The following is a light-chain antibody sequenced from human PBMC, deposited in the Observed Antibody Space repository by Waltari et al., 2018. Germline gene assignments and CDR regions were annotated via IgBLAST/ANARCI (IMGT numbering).Light chain of an antibody. V-gene: IGLV1-47*01. Sequence: QSVLTQPPSASETPGQRVPISCSGRTSNLGSNYLYWYQQLPGTAPKLPIYRNNQRPSGVPDRFSASKSGTSASLAIDGLRSEDEAVYYCASWDDSHYVFGPGTQVTVL. CDR1: TSNLGSNY. J-gene: IGLJ1*01. CDR2: RNN. CDR3: ASWDDSHYV.